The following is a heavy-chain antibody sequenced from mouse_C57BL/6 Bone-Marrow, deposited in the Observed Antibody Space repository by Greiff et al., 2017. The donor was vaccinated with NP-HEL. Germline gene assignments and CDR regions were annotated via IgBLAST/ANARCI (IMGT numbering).Heavy chain of an antibody. J-gene: IGHJ3*01. Sequence: EVMLVESGAELVRPGASVKLSCTASGFNIKDDYMHWVKQRPEQGLAWIGWIDPENGDTEYASKFQGKATITADTSSNTAYLQLSSLTSEDTAVYYCTTLAYYSNYVFAYWGQGTLVTVSA. D-gene: IGHD2-5*01. CDR2: IDPENGDT. V-gene: IGHV14-4*01. CDR1: GFNIKDDY. CDR3: TTLAYYSNYVFAY.